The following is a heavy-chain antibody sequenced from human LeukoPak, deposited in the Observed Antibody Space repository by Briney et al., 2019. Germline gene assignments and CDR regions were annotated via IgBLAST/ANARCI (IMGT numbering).Heavy chain of an antibody. V-gene: IGHV4-59*08. CDR2: IYYSGRT. CDR3: ARHVEQWLTPFDY. J-gene: IGHJ4*02. CDR1: GGSISSYY. Sequence: VKPSETLSLTCTVSGGSISSYYWSWIRQPPGKGLEWIGNIYYSGRTNYNPSLKSRVTIAVDTSKNQFSLKLTSVTAADTAVYYCARHVEQWLTPFDYRGQGTLVTVSS. D-gene: IGHD6-19*01.